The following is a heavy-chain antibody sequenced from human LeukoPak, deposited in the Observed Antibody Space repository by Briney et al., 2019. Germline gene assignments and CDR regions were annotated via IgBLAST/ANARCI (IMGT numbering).Heavy chain of an antibody. CDR2: IIPIFGTA. J-gene: IGHJ6*02. V-gene: IGHV1-69*01. CDR1: GGTFSSYA. Sequence: ASVKVSCKASGGTFSSYAISWVRQAPGQGLEWMGGIIPIFGTANYAQKFQGRVAITADESTSTAYMELSSLRSEDTAVYYCARARATIFGVVTSFYGMDVWGQGTTVTVSS. D-gene: IGHD3-3*01. CDR3: ARARATIFGVVTSFYGMDV.